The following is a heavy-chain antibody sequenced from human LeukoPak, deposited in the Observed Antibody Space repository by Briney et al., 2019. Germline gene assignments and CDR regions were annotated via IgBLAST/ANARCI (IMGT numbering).Heavy chain of an antibody. CDR1: GYTFTSYG. CDR2: ISAYNGNT. Sequence: ASVKVSCKASGYTFTSYGISWVRQAPGQGLEWMGWISAYNGNTNYAQKLQGRVTMTTDTSTSTAYMELRSLRSDDTAVYYCAREIRGYYHYYMDVWGKGTTVTVSS. J-gene: IGHJ6*03. D-gene: IGHD3-10*01. V-gene: IGHV1-18*01. CDR3: AREIRGYYHYYMDV.